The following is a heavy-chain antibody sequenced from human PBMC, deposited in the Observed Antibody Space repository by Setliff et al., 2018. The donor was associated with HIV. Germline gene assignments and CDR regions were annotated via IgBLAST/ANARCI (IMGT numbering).Heavy chain of an antibody. CDR1: GFTCRNDW. CDR3: AKGGGNYYENSVQTYYFDF. V-gene: IGHV3-15*01. J-gene: IGHJ4*02. Sequence: VGSLIPPCPSPGFTCRNDWMTWVRQGPGNGLEWVVRIKSKGDGGTTHYAAPVKGRFRISRDDSQKTVFLQTNSLRAEDTAVYYCAKGGGNYYENSVQTYYFDFWGQGTLVTVSS. D-gene: IGHD3-22*01. CDR2: IKSKGDGGTT.